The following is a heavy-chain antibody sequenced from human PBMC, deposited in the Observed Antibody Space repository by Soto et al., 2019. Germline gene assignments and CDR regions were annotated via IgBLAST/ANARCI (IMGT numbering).Heavy chain of an antibody. V-gene: IGHV1-2*04. J-gene: IGHJ4*02. Sequence: ASVXVSCKASGYTFTGYYMHWVRQAPGQGLEWMGWINPNSGGTNYAQKFQGWVTMTRDTSISTAYMELSRLRSDDTAVYYCARGNYYDSSGYWSFDYWGQGTLVTVSS. D-gene: IGHD3-22*01. CDR3: ARGNYYDSSGYWSFDY. CDR1: GYTFTGYY. CDR2: INPNSGGT.